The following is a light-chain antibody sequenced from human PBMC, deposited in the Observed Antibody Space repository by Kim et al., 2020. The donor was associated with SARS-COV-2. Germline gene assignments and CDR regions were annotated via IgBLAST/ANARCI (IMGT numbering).Light chain of an antibody. CDR1: QGIGSTF. CDR2: AAS. Sequence: ASVGDRVTITCRTSQGIGSTFLAWYQQKPGKAPNLLIYAASTVQSGVPSRFSGSGSGTDFTLTISSLQPEDFATYYCQEFNSYPYSFGQGTKLEIK. V-gene: IGKV1-9*01. J-gene: IGKJ2*03. CDR3: QEFNSYPYS.